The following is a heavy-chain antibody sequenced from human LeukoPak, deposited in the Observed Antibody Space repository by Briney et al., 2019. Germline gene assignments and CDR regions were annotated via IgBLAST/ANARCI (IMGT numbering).Heavy chain of an antibody. CDR1: GGSISSYY. D-gene: IGHD6-19*01. CDR2: IYYSGST. CDR3: ARESHRPLIYSSGWYDY. Sequence: PSETLSLTCTVSGGSISSYYWSWIRQPPGKGLEWIGYIYYSGSTNYNPSLKSRVTISVDTSKNQFSLKLSSVTAADTAVYYCARESHRPLIYSSGWYDYWGQGTLVTVSS. J-gene: IGHJ4*02. V-gene: IGHV4-59*12.